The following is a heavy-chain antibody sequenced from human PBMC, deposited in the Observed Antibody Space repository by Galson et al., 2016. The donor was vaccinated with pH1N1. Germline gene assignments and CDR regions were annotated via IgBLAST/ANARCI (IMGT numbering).Heavy chain of an antibody. CDR2: INQDGSEK. V-gene: IGHV3-7*01. J-gene: IGHJ4*02. CDR3: ARVWWLRPLGYFDY. D-gene: IGHD5-12*01. Sequence: SLRLSCAASGFTFSNYWMTWVRQAPGKGLEWEANINQDGSEKYYVDSMKGRFTISRDNAKNSLSLQMNSLRAEDTAVYYCARVWWLRPLGYFDYWGQGSLVTVSS. CDR1: GFTFSNYW.